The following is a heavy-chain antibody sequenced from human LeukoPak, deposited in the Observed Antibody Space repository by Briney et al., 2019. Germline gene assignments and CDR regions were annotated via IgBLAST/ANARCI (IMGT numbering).Heavy chain of an antibody. CDR3: ARDLGAGEYDS. Sequence: SETLALTCTVSGRSISRHYWSWFRQPPGKGLEWIGYISKSGTPTYNPSLQSRVTISGDTSKNLFSLKLTSVTAADTAVYYCARDLGAGEYDSWGQGTLVAVSS. D-gene: IGHD3-10*01. CDR2: ISKSGTP. CDR1: GRSISRHY. V-gene: IGHV4-59*11. J-gene: IGHJ4*02.